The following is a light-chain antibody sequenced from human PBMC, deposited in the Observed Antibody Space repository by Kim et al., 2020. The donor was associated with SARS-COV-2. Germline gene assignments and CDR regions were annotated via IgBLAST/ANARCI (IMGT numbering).Light chain of an antibody. J-gene: IGKJ4*01. V-gene: IGKV3-11*01. CDR2: DAS. CDR3: QQRSNWPSLG. CDR1: QSVSSY. Sequence: SPGERATRSCRASQSVSSYLAWYQQKPGQAPRLLIYDASNRATGIPARFSGSGSGTDFTLTISSLEPEDFAVYYCQQRSNWPSLGFGGGTKVDIK.